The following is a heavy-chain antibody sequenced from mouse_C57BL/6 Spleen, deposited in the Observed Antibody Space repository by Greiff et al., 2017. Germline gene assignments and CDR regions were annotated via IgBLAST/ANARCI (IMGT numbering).Heavy chain of an antibody. CDR3: ARSTITTVVATGDY. V-gene: IGHV1-82*01. CDR1: GYAFSSSW. J-gene: IGHJ2*01. CDR2: IYPGDGDT. D-gene: IGHD1-1*01. Sequence: VQLVESGPELVKPGASVKISCKASGYAFSSSWMNWVKQRPGKGLEWIGRIYPGDGDTNYNGKFKGKATLTADKSSSTAYMQLSSLTSEDSAVYFCARSTITTVVATGDYWGQGTTLTVSS.